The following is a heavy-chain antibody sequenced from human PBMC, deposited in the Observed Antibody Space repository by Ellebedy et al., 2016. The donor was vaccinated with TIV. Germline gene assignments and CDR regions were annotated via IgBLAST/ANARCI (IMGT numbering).Heavy chain of an antibody. CDR1: GFTVSTNY. D-gene: IGHD3-10*01. V-gene: IGHV3-66*01. CDR3: ANNWVVRGEGWNNGMDV. Sequence: GESLKISCAVSGFTVSTNYLSWVRQAPGKGLEWVSTIYSDDTTYYADSVRGRFTISRDNSKNTLYLQMKSLRADDTAVYYCANNWVVRGEGWNNGMDVWGQGTTVTVSS. CDR2: IYSDDTT. J-gene: IGHJ6*02.